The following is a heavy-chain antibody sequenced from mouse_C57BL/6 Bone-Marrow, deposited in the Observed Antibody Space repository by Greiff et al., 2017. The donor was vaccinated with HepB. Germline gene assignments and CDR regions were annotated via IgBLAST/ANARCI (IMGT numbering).Heavy chain of an antibody. V-gene: IGHV1-59*01. CDR3: AILGFAY. CDR2: IDPSDSYT. CDR1: GYTFTSYW. J-gene: IGHJ3*01. Sequence: VKLQQPGAELVRPGTSVKLSCKASGYTFTSYWMHWVKQRPGQGLEWIGVIDPSDSYTNYNQKFKGKATLTVDTSSSTAYMQLSSLTSEDSAVYYCAILGFAYWGQGTLVTVSA. D-gene: IGHD4-1*01.